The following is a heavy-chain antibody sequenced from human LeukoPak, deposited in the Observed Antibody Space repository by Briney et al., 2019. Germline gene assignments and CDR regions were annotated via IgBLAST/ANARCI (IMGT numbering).Heavy chain of an antibody. CDR3: TATLGY. CDR2: IKRNTDGGTT. Sequence: GGSLRLSCAASGFTFSNAWMTWVRQAPGKGLEWVGLIKRNTDGGTTDYAAPMKGRFAISRDDSKNTAFLQMNSLKTEDTAVYYCTATLGYWGQGTLVTVSS. V-gene: IGHV3-15*01. CDR1: GFTFSNAW. J-gene: IGHJ4*02.